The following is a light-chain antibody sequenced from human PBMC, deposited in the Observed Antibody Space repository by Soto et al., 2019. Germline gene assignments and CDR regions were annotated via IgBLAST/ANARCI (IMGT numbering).Light chain of an antibody. J-gene: IGKJ1*01. CDR2: SAS. CDR3: QQYNSSAPT. V-gene: IGKV1-5*03. CDR1: QSISSW. Sequence: DIQMTQSPSTLSASIGDRVTITCRASQSISSWLAWYQQKPGKAPSVLIYSASRLQSPVPSRFSGSGCGTEFTLTISSLQPDDSGTYYCQQYNSSAPTVGQGNPGEVK.